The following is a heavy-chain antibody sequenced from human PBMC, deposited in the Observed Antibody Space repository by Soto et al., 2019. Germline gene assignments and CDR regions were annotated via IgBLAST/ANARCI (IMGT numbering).Heavy chain of an antibody. J-gene: IGHJ6*02. V-gene: IGHV1-18*01. Sequence: QVQLVQSAGEVKKPGASAIVSCQASGYTFRNYIIAWLRQAPGQGLEWMGWISPYNGNTNYARQFRGSGNLTTVTSTYGAYLELRNLGSDDAATYYCARYCAGNACYSRHYYAMDVWGQGTTVSVSS. CDR3: ARYCAGNACYSRHYYAMDV. D-gene: IGHD2-21*02. CDR1: GYTFRNYI. CDR2: ISPYNGNT.